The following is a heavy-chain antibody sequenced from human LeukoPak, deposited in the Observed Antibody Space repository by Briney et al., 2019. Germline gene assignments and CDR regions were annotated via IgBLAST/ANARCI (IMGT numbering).Heavy chain of an antibody. CDR1: GFTFSSYA. Sequence: GGSLRPSCAASGFTFSSYAMSWVRQAPGKGLEWVSAISGSGGSTYYADSVKGRFTISRDNSKNTLYLQMNSLRAEDTVLYYCAKTYADATFDYWGQGNLVTVSS. CDR3: AKTYADATFDY. J-gene: IGHJ4*02. CDR2: ISGSGGST. V-gene: IGHV3-23*01. D-gene: IGHD4-17*01.